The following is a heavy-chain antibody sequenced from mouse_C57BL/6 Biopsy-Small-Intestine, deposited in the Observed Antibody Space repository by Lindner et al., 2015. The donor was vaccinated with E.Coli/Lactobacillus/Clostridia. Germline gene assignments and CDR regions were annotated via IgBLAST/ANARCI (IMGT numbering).Heavy chain of an antibody. CDR3: ACPSRDRGDSSYYYMDI. Sequence: SVKVSCKASGGTFNRYTISWVREAPGHGLEWMGRIVPVLGIRNYAQNFQGRVTITADKSTSTFYMELSSLRLGDTAVYYCACPSRDRGDSSYYYMDIWGKGTTVTVSS. CDR2: IVPVLGIR. D-gene: IGHD2-10*01. V-gene: IGHV1-79*01. CDR1: GGTFNRYT. J-gene: IGHJ1*03.